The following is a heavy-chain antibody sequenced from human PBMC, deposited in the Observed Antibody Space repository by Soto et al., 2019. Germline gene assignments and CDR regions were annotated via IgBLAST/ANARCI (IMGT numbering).Heavy chain of an antibody. J-gene: IGHJ5*02. Sequence: EVQLVESGGGLVQPGESLRLSCAASGFTFSSYWMHWVRQAPGKGLVWVSRINSDGSTTSYADSVKDRFTISRDNAKNTQYLQMNSLRAEDTAVYYCARVLTGSWNWFDPWGQGTLVTVSS. CDR2: INSDGSTT. D-gene: IGHD6-13*01. CDR3: ARVLTGSWNWFDP. V-gene: IGHV3-74*01. CDR1: GFTFSSYW.